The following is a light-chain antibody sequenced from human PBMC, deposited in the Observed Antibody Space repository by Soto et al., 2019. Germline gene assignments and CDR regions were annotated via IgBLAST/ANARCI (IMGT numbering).Light chain of an antibody. CDR2: GAS. CDR1: QSVSSSY. CDR3: QQYGSSWGT. J-gene: IGKJ1*01. V-gene: IGKV3-20*01. Sequence: EIVLTQSPGTLSLSPGERATLSCRASQSVSSSYLAWYQQKPGQAPRLLIYGASSSATGIPDRFSGSGSGTDFTLTISRLEPEDFAVYYCQQYGSSWGTFGQGTKVDIK.